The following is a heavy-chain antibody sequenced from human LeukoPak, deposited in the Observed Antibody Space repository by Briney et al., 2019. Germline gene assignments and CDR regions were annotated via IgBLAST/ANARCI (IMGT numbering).Heavy chain of an antibody. Sequence: GGSLRLSCAASGFTFSSYSMNWVRQAPGKGLEWVSSISSSSSYIYYADSVKGRFTISRDISRNTLYLQMNSLRAEDTAVYYCAKARGWLIDYWGQGTLVTVSS. D-gene: IGHD6-19*01. CDR2: ISSSSSYI. J-gene: IGHJ4*02. CDR3: AKARGWLIDY. CDR1: GFTFSSYS. V-gene: IGHV3-21*01.